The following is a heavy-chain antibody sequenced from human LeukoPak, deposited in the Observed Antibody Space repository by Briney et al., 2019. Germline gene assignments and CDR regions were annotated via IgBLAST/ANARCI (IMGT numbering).Heavy chain of an antibody. Sequence: XETXXLTCTVSGGSISXXYWSWXXXPPGKXLEWXXYIYYSGSTNYNPSLKSRVTISVDTSKNQFSLKLSSVTAADTAVYYCARQLWFGEFGNWFDPWGQGTLVTVSS. D-gene: IGHD3-10*01. J-gene: IGHJ5*02. CDR3: ARQLWFGEFGNWFDP. CDR2: IYYSGST. V-gene: IGHV4-59*08. CDR1: GGSISXXY.